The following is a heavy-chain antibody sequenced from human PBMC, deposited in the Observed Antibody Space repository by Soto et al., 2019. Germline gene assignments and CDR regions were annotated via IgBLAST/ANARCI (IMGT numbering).Heavy chain of an antibody. CDR3: ARDPCSSYFDY. V-gene: IGHV3-33*01. CDR2: IWSDGSKK. J-gene: IGHJ4*02. D-gene: IGHD6-13*01. Sequence: QVQLVESGGGVVQPGRSLRLSCAASGFTFSSYGMHWVRQAPGKGLEWVAVIWSDGSKKYYADSVKGRFTISRDNSKNTLYLQMNSLRAEDTAVYYCARDPCSSYFDYWGQGTLVTVSS. CDR1: GFTFSSYG.